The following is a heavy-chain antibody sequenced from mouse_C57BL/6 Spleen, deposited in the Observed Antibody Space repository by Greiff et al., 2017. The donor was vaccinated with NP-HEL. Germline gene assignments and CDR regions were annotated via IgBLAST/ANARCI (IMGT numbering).Heavy chain of an antibody. CDR1: GYAFSSYW. D-gene: IGHD2-5*01. J-gene: IGHJ4*01. CDR3: ARDNSNYGAMDY. Sequence: QVQLQQSGAELVKPGASVKISCKASGYAFSSYWMNWVKQRPGKGLEWIGQIYPGDGDTNYNGKFKGKATLTADKSSSTAYMQLSSLTSEDSAVYFCARDNSNYGAMDYWGQGTSVTVSS. V-gene: IGHV1-80*01. CDR2: IYPGDGDT.